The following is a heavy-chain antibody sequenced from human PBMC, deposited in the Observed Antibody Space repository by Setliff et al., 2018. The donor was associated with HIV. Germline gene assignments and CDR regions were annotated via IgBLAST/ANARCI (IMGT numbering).Heavy chain of an antibody. J-gene: IGHJ6*03. V-gene: IGHV3-23*01. CDR1: EFTFNIYA. CDR2: ISGSGATT. CDR3: AKDGHDQDHYYHMDV. D-gene: IGHD1-1*01. Sequence: GSLRLSCAASEFTFNIYAMSWVRQAPGKGLEWVSGISGSGATTNYADSVEGRFTISRDNNKNTLYLQMNSLRAEDTAVYYCAKDGHDQDHYYHMDVWGKGTTVTVSS.